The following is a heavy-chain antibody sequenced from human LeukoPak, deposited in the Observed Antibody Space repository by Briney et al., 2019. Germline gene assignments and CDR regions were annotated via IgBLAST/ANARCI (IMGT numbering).Heavy chain of an antibody. D-gene: IGHD4-17*01. Sequence: GVSLRLSCAASDFTFSRYSMNWFRQAPGEGLEWVSSISSGGHNIYYADPVKGRFTISRDNAKNSLYLQMNSLRVEDTAVYYCARHGDGFYHGMDVWGQGTTVTVSS. CDR1: DFTFSRYS. CDR2: ISSGGHNI. J-gene: IGHJ6*01. CDR3: ARHGDGFYHGMDV. V-gene: IGHV3-21*01.